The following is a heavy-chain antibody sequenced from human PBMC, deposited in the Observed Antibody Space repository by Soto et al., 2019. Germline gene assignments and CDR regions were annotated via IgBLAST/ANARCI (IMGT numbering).Heavy chain of an antibody. CDR3: AKGRGGSGSLTPRVDF. Sequence: VQLLESGGGLVQPGGSLRLSCAASGFTFNNYAMTWVRQAPGKGLEWVSAISGGGDTISYADSVKGRFTVPRDGSKNTLYLQMSSLRAEDTALYYCAKGRGGSGSLTPRVDFWGQGTLVTVSS. CDR2: ISGGGDTI. V-gene: IGHV3-23*01. CDR1: GFTFNNYA. D-gene: IGHD3-10*01. J-gene: IGHJ4*02.